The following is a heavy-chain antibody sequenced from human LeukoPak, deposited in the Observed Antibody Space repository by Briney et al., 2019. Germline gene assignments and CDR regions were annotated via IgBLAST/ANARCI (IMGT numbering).Heavy chain of an antibody. D-gene: IGHD3-10*01. V-gene: IGHV3-23*01. CDR1: GLTLSSNA. J-gene: IGHJ4*02. Sequence: GESLRLSCAASGLTLSSNAMSWVRQAPGKGLEWVSGISDSGGSTYYADSVKGRFTISRDKSKNTFFLQMNSLRAEDTAVYYCAKEWAYGSGSYHYWGQGTLVTVSS. CDR2: ISDSGGST. CDR3: AKEWAYGSGSYHY.